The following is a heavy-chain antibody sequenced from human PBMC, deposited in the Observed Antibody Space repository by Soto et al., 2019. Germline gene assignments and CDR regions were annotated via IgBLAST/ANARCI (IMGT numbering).Heavy chain of an antibody. CDR3: ARGRFLDPFDY. Sequence: SETLSLSCTVSAGSIRSVGYNWCWLRQPPGKGLEWIAYIYHSGSTYYSPSLKSRVTISVDKSKNQFSLKLSSVTAADTAVYYCARGRFLDPFDYWGQGTLVTVS. V-gene: IGHV4-30-2*01. CDR2: IYHSGST. CDR1: AGSIRSVGYN. D-gene: IGHD3-3*01. J-gene: IGHJ4*02.